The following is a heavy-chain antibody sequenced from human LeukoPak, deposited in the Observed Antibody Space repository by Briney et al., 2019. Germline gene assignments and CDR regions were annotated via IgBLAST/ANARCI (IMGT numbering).Heavy chain of an antibody. J-gene: IGHJ4*02. CDR3: TTGIGCSGGSCYSY. V-gene: IGHV3-15*01. D-gene: IGHD2-15*01. CDR1: GFTFSNAW. Sequence: GGSLRLSCAASGFTFSNAWMSWVRQAPGKGLEWVGRIKSKTDGGTTDCAAPVKGRFTISRDDSKNTLYLQMNSLKTEDTAVYYCTTGIGCSGGSCYSYWGQGTLVTVSS. CDR2: IKSKTDGGTT.